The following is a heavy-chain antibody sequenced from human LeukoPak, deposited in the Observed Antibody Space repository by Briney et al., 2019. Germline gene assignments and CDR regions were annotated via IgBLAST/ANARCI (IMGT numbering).Heavy chain of an antibody. CDR3: ARDLRGYSYGYAY. Sequence: ASVKVSCKASGYTFSGYYMHWVRQAPGQGLEWMGRINPNSGGTNYAQKFQGRVTMTRDTSISTAYMELSRLGSDDTAVYYCARDLRGYSYGYAYWGQGTLVTVSS. CDR1: GYTFSGYY. V-gene: IGHV1-2*06. CDR2: INPNSGGT. J-gene: IGHJ4*02. D-gene: IGHD5-18*01.